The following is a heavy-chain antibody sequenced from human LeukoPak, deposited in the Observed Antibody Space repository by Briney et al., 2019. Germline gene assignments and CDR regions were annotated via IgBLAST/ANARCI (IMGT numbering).Heavy chain of an antibody. J-gene: IGHJ4*02. Sequence: GGSLRLSCAASGFTFDDYSMHWVRQAPGKGLEWVSGISWNSGSAGYADSVKGRFTISRDSAKNSLYLQMSSLRTEDTALYYCAKDRTYSAYAALDYWGQGTLVTVSS. CDR3: AKDRTYSAYAALDY. CDR1: GFTFDDYS. D-gene: IGHD5-12*01. V-gene: IGHV3-9*01. CDR2: ISWNSGSA.